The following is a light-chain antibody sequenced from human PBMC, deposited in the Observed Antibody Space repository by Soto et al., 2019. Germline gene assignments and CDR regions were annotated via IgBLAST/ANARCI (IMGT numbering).Light chain of an antibody. V-gene: IGKV1-6*01. CDR3: LQHYDFPPT. Sequence: AIQLTQSPSSLSASVGDRVTITCRASQGIRDDLAWFQQSPGKAPKVLIYATANLQSGVPSRFSGSGSGTDFTLTISGLQPEDFATYYGLQHYDFPPTFGQGTK. J-gene: IGKJ1*01. CDR1: QGIRDD. CDR2: ATA.